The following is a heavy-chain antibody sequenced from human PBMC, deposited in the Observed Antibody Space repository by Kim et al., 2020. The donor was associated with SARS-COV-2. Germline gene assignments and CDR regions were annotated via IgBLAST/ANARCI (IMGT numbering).Heavy chain of an antibody. V-gene: IGHV4-39*07. D-gene: IGHD6-13*01. J-gene: IGHJ4*02. CDR3: ARVKRTRAGYSSSWYNFDY. CDR2: IYYSGST. CDR1: GGSISSSSYY. Sequence: SETLSLTCTVSGGSISSSSYYWGWIRQPPGKGLEWIGSIYYSGSTYYNPSLKSRVTISVDTSKNQFSLKLSSVTAADTAVYYCARVKRTRAGYSSSWYNFDYWGQGTLVTVSS.